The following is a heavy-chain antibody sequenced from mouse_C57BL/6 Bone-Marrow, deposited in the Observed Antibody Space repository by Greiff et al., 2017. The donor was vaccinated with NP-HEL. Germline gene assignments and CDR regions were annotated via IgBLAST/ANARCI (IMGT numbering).Heavy chain of an antibody. CDR1: GFSLTSYG. V-gene: IGHV2-6-1*01. Sequence: VKLVESGPGLVAPSQSLSITCTVSGFSLTSYGVHWVRQPPGKGLEWLVVIWSDGSTTYNSALKSRLSISKDNSKSQVFLKMNSLQTDDTAMYYCARHNYDYDEAMDYWGQGTSVTVSS. CDR2: IWSDGST. CDR3: ARHNYDYDEAMDY. D-gene: IGHD2-4*01. J-gene: IGHJ4*01.